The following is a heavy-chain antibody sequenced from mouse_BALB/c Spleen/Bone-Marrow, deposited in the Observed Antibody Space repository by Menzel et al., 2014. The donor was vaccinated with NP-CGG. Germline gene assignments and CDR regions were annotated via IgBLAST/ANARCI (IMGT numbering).Heavy chain of an antibody. CDR1: GFSLTGYG. CDR2: IWGDGNT. D-gene: IGHD2-4*01. Sequence: QVQLKESGPGLVAPSQSLSITCTVSGFSLTGYGVSWVRQPPGKGLEWLGMIWGDGNTDYNSALKSRLSISKDNSKSQVFLKMNSLQTDDTARYYCARDSFLITRALDYWGQGTSVTVSS. V-gene: IGHV2-6-7*01. CDR3: ARDSFLITRALDY. J-gene: IGHJ4*01.